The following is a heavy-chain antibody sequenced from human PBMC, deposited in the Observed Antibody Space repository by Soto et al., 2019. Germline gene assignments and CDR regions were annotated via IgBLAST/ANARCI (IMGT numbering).Heavy chain of an antibody. CDR2: IYYSGST. CDR3: AASCVGCVGFNYYGMDV. V-gene: IGHV4-31*03. D-gene: IGHD1-26*01. CDR1: GGSISSGGYY. Sequence: QVQLQESGPGLVKPSQTLSLTCTVSGGSISSGGYYWSWIRQHPGKGLEWIGYIYYSGSTYYNPSLKSRVTISVDTSKNQFSLKLSSVTAADTAVYYCAASCVGCVGFNYYGMDVWGQGSTVTVSS. J-gene: IGHJ6*02.